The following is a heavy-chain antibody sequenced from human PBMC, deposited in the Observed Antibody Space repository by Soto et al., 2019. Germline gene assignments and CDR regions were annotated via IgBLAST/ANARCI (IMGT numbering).Heavy chain of an antibody. D-gene: IGHD2-8*02. CDR2: ISGSGRTT. J-gene: IGHJ4*02. CDR3: ATGGLSRGRFDN. V-gene: IGHV3-23*01. CDR1: GFTFNSYV. Sequence: EVQLLESGGGLVQPGGSLRLSCVASGFTFNSYVMSWVRQAPVKGLEWVSLISGSGRTTYYSDSVKGRLTISRDTSKNTRYLQMNSLRAEYTAVYYCATGGLSRGRFDNWVQGTLVTVSS.